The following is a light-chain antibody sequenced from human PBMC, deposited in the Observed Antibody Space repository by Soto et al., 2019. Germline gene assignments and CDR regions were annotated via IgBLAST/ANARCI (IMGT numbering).Light chain of an antibody. J-gene: IGKJ1*01. V-gene: IGKV1-5*01. Sequence: QMTQSPTSLSASLGSRFTTTCRASQSISDSLAWYQQEPGKAPLLLISDASNLERGVPSRFSGSGSGTEFTLTISSMQPNDFATYYCQQYTGYSRTFGQGTKVDTK. CDR3: QQYTGYSRT. CDR2: DAS. CDR1: QSISDS.